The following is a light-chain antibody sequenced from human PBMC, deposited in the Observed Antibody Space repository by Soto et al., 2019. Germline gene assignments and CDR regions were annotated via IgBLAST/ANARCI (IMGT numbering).Light chain of an antibody. Sequence: QSVLTQPPSASGTPGQMVTISCSGSSSNIGSNTVNWYQQLPGTAPKLLIYTNDQRPSGVPDRFSGSRSGTSASLAISGLQFEDEADYHCSSWDDNLDAVVFGAGTKLTVL. CDR3: SSWDDNLDAVV. J-gene: IGLJ1*01. V-gene: IGLV1-44*01. CDR2: TND. CDR1: SSNIGSNT.